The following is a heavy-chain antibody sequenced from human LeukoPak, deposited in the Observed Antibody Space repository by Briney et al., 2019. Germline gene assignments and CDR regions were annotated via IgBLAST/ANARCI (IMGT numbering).Heavy chain of an antibody. CDR1: GFTFSNYG. J-gene: IGHJ6*02. D-gene: IGHD5-18*01. CDR2: IRHDAINK. V-gene: IGHV3-33*01. Sequence: PGGSLRLSCAASGFTFSNYGMHWVRQAPGKGLEWVAVIRHDAINKYYADSVKGRFTISRDNSNNMLYLQMNSLRAEDTAVYYCARRPSLGYSYGPNYYYGLDVWGQGTTVTVSS. CDR3: ARRPSLGYSYGPNYYYGLDV.